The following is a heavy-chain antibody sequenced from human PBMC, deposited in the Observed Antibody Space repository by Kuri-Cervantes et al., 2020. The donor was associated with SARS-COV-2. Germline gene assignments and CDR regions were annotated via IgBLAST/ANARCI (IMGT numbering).Heavy chain of an antibody. J-gene: IGHJ4*02. D-gene: IGHD3-22*01. V-gene: IGHV3-21*01. CDR3: ARDSSGYYRLDY. CDR2: IGSSSSYI. CDR1: GFTFSSYS. Sequence: GESLKISCAASGFTFSSYSMSWVRQAPGKGLEWVSSIGSSSSYIYYADSVKGRFTISRDNAKNSLYLQMNSLRAEDTAVYYCARDSSGYYRLDYWGQGTLVTVSS.